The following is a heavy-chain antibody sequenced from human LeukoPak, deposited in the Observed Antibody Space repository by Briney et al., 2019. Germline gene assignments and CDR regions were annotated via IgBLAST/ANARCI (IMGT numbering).Heavy chain of an antibody. CDR3: ASLGITDY. CDR1: GGSFSGYY. V-gene: IGHV4-34*01. D-gene: IGHD1-26*01. J-gene: IGHJ4*02. Sequence: SETLSLTCAVYGGSFSGYYWSWIRQPPGKGLEWIGEINLSGSTNYNPSLKGRVTISVDTSKNQFSLKLSSVTAADTAVYYCASLGITDYWGQGTLVTVSS. CDR2: INLSGST.